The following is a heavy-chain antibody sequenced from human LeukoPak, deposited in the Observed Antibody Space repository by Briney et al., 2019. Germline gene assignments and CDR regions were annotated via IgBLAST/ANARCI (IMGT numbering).Heavy chain of an antibody. D-gene: IGHD3-16*01. J-gene: IGHJ4*02. CDR1: GFSMSNYW. CDR3: VLGEYHAPFDY. Sequence: PGGSLRLSCAASGFSMSNYWMKWVRQAPGKGLEWVSSISSSSSYIYYGDSVKGRFTISRDNAKNSLYLQMNSLRAGDTAVYFCVLGEYHAPFDYWGQGILVIVSS. V-gene: IGHV3-21*01. CDR2: ISSSSSYI.